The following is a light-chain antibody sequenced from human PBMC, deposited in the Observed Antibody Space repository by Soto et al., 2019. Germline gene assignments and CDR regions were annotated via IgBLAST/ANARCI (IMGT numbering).Light chain of an antibody. V-gene: IGLV1-47*01. CDR2: RNN. CDR1: SSNIGSNY. CDR3: SSFASTHTYV. Sequence: QSVLTQPPSASGTPGQRVNISCSGSSSNIGSNYVYWYRQFPGTAPKLLIQRNNQRPSGVPARFSGSKSGTSASLAISGLRSEDEADYYCSSFASTHTYVFGTGTKLTVL. J-gene: IGLJ1*01.